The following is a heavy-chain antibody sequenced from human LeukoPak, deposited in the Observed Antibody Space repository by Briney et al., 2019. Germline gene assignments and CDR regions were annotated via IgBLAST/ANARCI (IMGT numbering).Heavy chain of an antibody. CDR1: GFTLSNNW. J-gene: IGHJ5*02. D-gene: IGHD3-10*01. Sequence: GGSLRLSCAASGFTLSNNWMTWVRQAPGKGLEWVASVKKDGSEKYHVDSVKGRFTISRDNAKNSLYLQMSSLRVEDTAVYYCARDLDMVRMSYWFDPWGQGTLVTVSS. CDR2: VKKDGSEK. CDR3: ARDLDMVRMSYWFDP. V-gene: IGHV3-7*01.